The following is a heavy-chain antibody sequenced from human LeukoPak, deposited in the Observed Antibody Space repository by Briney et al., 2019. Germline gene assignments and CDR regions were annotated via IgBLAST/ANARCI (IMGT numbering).Heavy chain of an antibody. J-gene: IGHJ4*02. CDR1: GYTFTSYG. V-gene: IGHV1-18*01. CDR2: ISAYNGNT. CDR3: ARDEPPFYYYDSSGYYDY. Sequence: ASVKVSCKASGYTFTSYGISWVRQAPGQGLEWMGWISAYNGNTNYAQKLQGRVTMTTDTSTSTAYMELRSLRSDDTAVYYCARDEPPFYYYDSSGYYDYWGQGTLVTVSS. D-gene: IGHD3-22*01.